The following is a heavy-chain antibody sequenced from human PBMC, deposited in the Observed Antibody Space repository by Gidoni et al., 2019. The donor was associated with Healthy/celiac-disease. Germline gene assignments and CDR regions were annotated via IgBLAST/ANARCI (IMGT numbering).Heavy chain of an antibody. CDR3: ARIPSNRYCSGGSCLSNWFDP. CDR1: GGSISSYY. CDR2: IYYSGST. Sequence: QVQLQESGPGLVKPSATLSLTCTVSGGSISSYYWSWIRQPPGKGLEWIGYIYYSGSTNYNPSLKSRVTISVDTSKNQFSLKLSSVTAADTAVYYCARIPSNRYCSGGSCLSNWFDPWGQGTLVTVSS. V-gene: IGHV4-59*01. D-gene: IGHD2-15*01. J-gene: IGHJ5*02.